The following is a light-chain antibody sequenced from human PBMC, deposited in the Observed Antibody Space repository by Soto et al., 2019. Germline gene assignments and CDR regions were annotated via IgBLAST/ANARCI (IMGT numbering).Light chain of an antibody. Sequence: DIQMTQSPSSLSASVGDTVTITCRASQGVSNYLAWYQQKPGQVPNLLIYAASTLQSGVPSRFSGSGSGTDFNLTISSLRREDVATYYCQKYNHAPRTFGQGTKVEI. V-gene: IGKV1-27*01. CDR3: QKYNHAPRT. CDR2: AAS. CDR1: QGVSNY. J-gene: IGKJ1*01.